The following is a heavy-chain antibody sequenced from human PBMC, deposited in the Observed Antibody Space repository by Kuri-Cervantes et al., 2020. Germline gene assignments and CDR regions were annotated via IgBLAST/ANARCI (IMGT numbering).Heavy chain of an antibody. CDR2: ISYDGSNK. J-gene: IGHJ4*02. V-gene: IGHV3-30*03. Sequence: GESLKISCAASGFTFSSYGMHWVRQAPGKGLEWVAVISYDGSNKYYADSVKGRFTISRDNAKNSLYLQMNSLRAEDTAVYYCARGLIVATIPLLNYYDSSGYYSSYFDYWGQGTLVTVSS. D-gene: IGHD3-22*01. CDR3: ARGLIVATIPLLNYYDSSGYYSSYFDY. CDR1: GFTFSSYG.